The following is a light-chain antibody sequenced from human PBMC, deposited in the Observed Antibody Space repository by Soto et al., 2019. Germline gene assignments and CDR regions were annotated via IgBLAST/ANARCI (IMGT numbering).Light chain of an antibody. CDR3: QQYNSYPYT. CDR2: KAS. J-gene: IGKJ2*01. Sequence: DIQMTQSPSTLAASVGDRATITCRASQSISNWLAWYQQKPGKAPQLLIYKASNLESGFPSRFSGSGSGTEFTLTISCLQPDDFATYYCQQYNSYPYTFGQGTKLEIK. V-gene: IGKV1-5*03. CDR1: QSISNW.